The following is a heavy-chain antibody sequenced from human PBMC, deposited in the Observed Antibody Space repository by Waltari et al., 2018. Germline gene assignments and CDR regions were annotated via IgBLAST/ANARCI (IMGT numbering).Heavy chain of an antibody. CDR3: ARGHRFFPV. D-gene: IGHD3-3*01. V-gene: IGHV4-34*01. CDR2: INHSGST. CDR1: GGSFSGYY. J-gene: IGHJ6*04. Sequence: QVQLQQWGAGLLKPSETLSLTCAVYGGSFSGYYWNWIRQPPGKGLEWIGEINHSGSTNYNPSLKSRVTISGDTSKNQFALKLSSVTAADTAVYYCARGHRFFPVWGKGTTVTISS.